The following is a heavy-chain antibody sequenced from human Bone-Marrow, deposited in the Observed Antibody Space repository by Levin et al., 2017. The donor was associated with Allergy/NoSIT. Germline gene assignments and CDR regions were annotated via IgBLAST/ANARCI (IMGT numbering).Heavy chain of an antibody. CDR1: GYSFASYW. CDR3: ARWARNCMSSSCHPDEMGV. D-gene: IGHD2-2*01. V-gene: IGHV5-51*01. J-gene: IGHJ6*02. CDR2: IYPGDSDT. Sequence: HGESLKISCKGSGYSFASYWIAWVRQMPGKGPEWMGIIYPGDSDTRYSPSFQGQVTITVDKSYSSAYVQWSSLKASDTAMYYCARWARNCMSSSCHPDEMGVWGQGTTVIVSS.